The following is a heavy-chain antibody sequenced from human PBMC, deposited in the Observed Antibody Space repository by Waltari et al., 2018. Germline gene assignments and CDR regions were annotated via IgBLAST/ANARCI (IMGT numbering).Heavy chain of an antibody. CDR1: GGSISIHY. CDR3: ARETYSSSWDLFDY. CDR2: IYYSGST. D-gene: IGHD6-13*01. Sequence: QVQLQESGPGLVKPSETLSLTCTVSGGSISIHYWSWIRQPPGKGLEWIGYIYYSGSTNYNPSLKSRVTISVDTSKNQFSLKLSSVTAADTAVYYCARETYSSSWDLFDYWGQGTLVTVSS. J-gene: IGHJ4*02. V-gene: IGHV4-59*11.